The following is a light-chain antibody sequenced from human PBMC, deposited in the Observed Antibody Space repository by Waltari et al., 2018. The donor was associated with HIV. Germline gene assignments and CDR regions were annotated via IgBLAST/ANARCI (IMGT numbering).Light chain of an antibody. Sequence: QPVVTQEPSLTVSPRGTVILTCASSAGVVTRSHSAYWFQQRPGQAPRTLVFESNNGYSETPARFTRSFLGGKAVLTLTGARPEDDADEFCLLSDDGNVVFGGGTKWTVL. CDR1: AGVVTRSHS. J-gene: IGLJ2*01. CDR2: ESN. V-gene: IGLV7-46*01. CDR3: LLSDDGNVV.